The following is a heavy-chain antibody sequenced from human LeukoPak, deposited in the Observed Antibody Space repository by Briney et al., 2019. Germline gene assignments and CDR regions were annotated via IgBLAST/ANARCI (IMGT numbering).Heavy chain of an antibody. CDR2: LHSSGRT. J-gene: IGHJ4*02. V-gene: IGHV4-39*01. CDR1: GGSISSTDFY. D-gene: IGHD6-19*01. CDR3: ARGGLSNSGWSFDH. Sequence: SETLSLTCTVSGGSISSTDFYWGWIRQPPGKGLQWVASLHSSGRTYNNPSFGSRLSVSLDTSQNQFSLHLASVTAADTAVYYCARGGLSNSGWSFDHWGQGILVPVSS.